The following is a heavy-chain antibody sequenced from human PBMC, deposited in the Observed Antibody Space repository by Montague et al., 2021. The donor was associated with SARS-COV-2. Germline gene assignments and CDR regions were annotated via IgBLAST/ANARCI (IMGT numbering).Heavy chain of an antibody. J-gene: IGHJ2*01. D-gene: IGHD2-2*01. CDR2: IYYSGST. Sequence: SETLSITCTVSGGSTSSYYWSWFRQPLGKGLEWIGCIYYSGSTNYNPSLKSRVTISVDTSKTQFSLKLNSVTAADTAVYYCARTIVVASAASRYFDLWGRGTLVTVSS. V-gene: IGHV4-59*01. CDR1: GGSTSSYY. CDR3: ARTIVVASAASRYFDL.